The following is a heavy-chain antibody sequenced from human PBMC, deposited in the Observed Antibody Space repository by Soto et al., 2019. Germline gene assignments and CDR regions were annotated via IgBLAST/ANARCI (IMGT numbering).Heavy chain of an antibody. D-gene: IGHD2-21*02. J-gene: IGHJ5*02. CDR1: GFSFSNFA. Sequence: GGSLRLSCAASGFSFSNFAISWVRQAPGTGLEWVSSISGSGDKTYYLDSVKGRFTISRDNSKNTLYLHMNSLGAEDTAVYFCAKDYASTCYWYFDPWGQGTLVTVSS. CDR2: ISGSGDKT. CDR3: AKDYASTCYWYFDP. V-gene: IGHV3-23*01.